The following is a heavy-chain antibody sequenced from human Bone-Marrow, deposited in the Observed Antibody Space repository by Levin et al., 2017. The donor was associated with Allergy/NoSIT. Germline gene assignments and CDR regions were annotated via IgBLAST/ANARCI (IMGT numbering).Heavy chain of an antibody. V-gene: IGHV4-31*03. CDR3: ARDSETSPWSWFDY. Sequence: LRLSCTVSGDSISRGEHYWSWIRQRPGKGLEWIGFVSYSGTTNHNHNPSLNNRVSISVDTSKNQFSLRLNSVTAADPAVYFFARDSETSPWSWFDYWGQGTQVTVSS. J-gene: IGHJ4*02. CDR1: GDSISRGEHY. CDR2: VSYSGTTNH. D-gene: IGHD2-8*02.